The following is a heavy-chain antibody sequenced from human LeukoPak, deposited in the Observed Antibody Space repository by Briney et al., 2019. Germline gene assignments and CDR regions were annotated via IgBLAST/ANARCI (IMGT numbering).Heavy chain of an antibody. V-gene: IGHV3-7*01. D-gene: IGHD1-26*01. J-gene: IGHJ4*02. Sequence: PGGSLRLSCAASGFTFNSYWMSWVRQAPGKGLEWVANIKQDGSEKYYVDSVKGRFTISRDNAKNSLFLQMNSLRAEDTAVYYCARVGASIYWGQGTLVTVSS. CDR3: ARVGASIY. CDR1: GFTFNSYW. CDR2: IKQDGSEK.